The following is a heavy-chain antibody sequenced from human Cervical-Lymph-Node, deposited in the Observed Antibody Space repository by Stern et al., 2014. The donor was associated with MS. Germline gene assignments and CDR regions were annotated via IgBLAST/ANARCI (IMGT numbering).Heavy chain of an antibody. V-gene: IGHV4-59*01. D-gene: IGHD6-19*01. Sequence: QLQLQESGPGLVKPSETLSLMCTVSGDSIRNYYWNWIRQTPGRGLQWIGYVYYTGSTSYNPSLKGRVTISLGTSKNQFSLKLDSVTAADMAVYYCARGGIALALNWFDLWGQGTPVTVSS. CDR1: GDSIRNYY. J-gene: IGHJ5*02. CDR2: VYYTGST. CDR3: ARGGIALALNWFDL.